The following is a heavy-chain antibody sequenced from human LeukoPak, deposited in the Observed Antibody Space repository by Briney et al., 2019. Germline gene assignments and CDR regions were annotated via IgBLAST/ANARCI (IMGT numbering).Heavy chain of an antibody. CDR2: IYPGDSDT. J-gene: IGHJ6*03. CDR1: GYSFTSYW. CDR3: ARLFDSSSSFYYSYYMDV. V-gene: IGHV5-51*01. Sequence: GESLKISCKGSGYSFTSYWIGWVRQMPGKGLEGMGIIYPGDSDTRYSPSFQGQVTISADKSISTAYLQWSSLKASDTAMYYCARLFDSSSSFYYSYYMDVWGKGTTVTVSS. D-gene: IGHD6-6*01.